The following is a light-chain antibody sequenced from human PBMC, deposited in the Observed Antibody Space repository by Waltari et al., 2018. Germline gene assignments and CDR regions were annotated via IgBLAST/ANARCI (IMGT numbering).Light chain of an antibody. CDR2: AVR. V-gene: IGLV2-23*02. J-gene: IGLJ2*01. CDR3: SSYACSSKGV. Sequence: WYQEHRDKARKVMIYAVRKRPAGVSDRSSGSKSGDMAYLTISGLPPEDEAEYFCSSYACSSKGVFGGVTKVTVL.